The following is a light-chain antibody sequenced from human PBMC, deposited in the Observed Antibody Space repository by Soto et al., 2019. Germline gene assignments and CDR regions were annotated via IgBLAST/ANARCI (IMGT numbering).Light chain of an antibody. V-gene: IGKV3-20*01. Sequence: EIVLTQSPGTLSVSPGERATLSCWASQSVSSSFVAWYQQKPGQAPRLLIYGASSRAAGIPDRFSGSGSGTDFTLTISSLQPDDFATYYCQQYNSYSWTFGQGTKVDIK. CDR3: QQYNSYSWT. J-gene: IGKJ1*01. CDR1: QSVSSSF. CDR2: GAS.